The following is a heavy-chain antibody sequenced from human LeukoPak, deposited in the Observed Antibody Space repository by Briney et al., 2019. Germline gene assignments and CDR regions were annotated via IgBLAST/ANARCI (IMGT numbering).Heavy chain of an antibody. CDR2: IRSKIYGGTP. V-gene: IGHV3-49*04. Sequence: GGSLRLSCAASGFTFSSYSMNWVRQAPGKWLEWVGFIRSKIYGGTPEYAASVKGRFTISRDDSKGIAYLQMNSLKTEDTAVYYCTRDQTPYYWGQGTLVTVSS. CDR1: GFTFSSYS. J-gene: IGHJ4*02. CDR3: TRDQTPYY.